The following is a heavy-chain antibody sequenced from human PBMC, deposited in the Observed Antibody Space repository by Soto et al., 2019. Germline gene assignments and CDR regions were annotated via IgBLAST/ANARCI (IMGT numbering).Heavy chain of an antibody. CDR1: GFTFSNYG. V-gene: IGHV3-33*01. CDR3: ARDDYRDSHDY. CDR2: IWYDGSNK. J-gene: IGHJ4*02. Sequence: QVQLVESGGGVVQPGRSLRLSCAASGFTFSNYGMHWVRQAPGKGLEWVAVIWYDGSNKYYADSVKGRFTISRDNSKNTLYLQMNSLRAEDTAVYYCARDDYRDSHDYWGQGTLVTVSS. D-gene: IGHD4-17*01.